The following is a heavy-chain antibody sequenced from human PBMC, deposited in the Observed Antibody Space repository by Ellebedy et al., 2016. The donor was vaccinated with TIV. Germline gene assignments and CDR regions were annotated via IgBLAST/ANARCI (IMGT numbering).Heavy chain of an antibody. CDR1: GYTFTGYY. J-gene: IGHJ6*02. CDR3: ARGCSSISCSGDYYYSMVF. CDR2: INPNSGDT. D-gene: IGHD2-2*01. V-gene: IGHV1-2*02. Sequence: AASVKVSCKASGYTFTGYYMHWVRQAPGQGLEWMGWINPNSGDTEYAQKFQGRVTMTRDTSISTAYMELSWLRSDETAVYYCARGCSSISCSGDYYYSMVFWGQGTTVTVSS.